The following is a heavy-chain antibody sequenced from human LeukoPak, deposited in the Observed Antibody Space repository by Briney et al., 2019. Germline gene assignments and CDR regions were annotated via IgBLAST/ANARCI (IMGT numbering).Heavy chain of an antibody. J-gene: IGHJ3*02. D-gene: IGHD3-9*01. CDR1: GFTFDDYA. CDR2: ISWNSGSI. V-gene: IGHV3-9*01. Sequence: PGRSLRLSCAASGFTFDDYAMHWVRQAPGKGLEWVSGISWNSGSIGYADSVKGRFTISRDNAKNSLYLQMNSLRAEDTALYYCAKGSPYDILTGYYQGEPAFAIWGQGTMVTVSS. CDR3: AKGSPYDILTGYYQGEPAFAI.